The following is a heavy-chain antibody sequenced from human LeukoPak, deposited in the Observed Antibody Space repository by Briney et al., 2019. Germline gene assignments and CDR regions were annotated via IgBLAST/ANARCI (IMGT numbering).Heavy chain of an antibody. CDR2: IWYDGSNK. V-gene: IGHV3-33*01. CDR3: ARELTHSSGWYLAY. CDR1: GFTFSSYG. D-gene: IGHD6-19*01. Sequence: AGGSLRLSCAASGFTFSSYGMHWVRQAPGKGLEWVAVIWYDGSNKYYADSVKGRFTISRDNSKNTLYLQMNSLRAEDTAVYYCARELTHSSGWYLAYWGQGTLVTVSS. J-gene: IGHJ4*02.